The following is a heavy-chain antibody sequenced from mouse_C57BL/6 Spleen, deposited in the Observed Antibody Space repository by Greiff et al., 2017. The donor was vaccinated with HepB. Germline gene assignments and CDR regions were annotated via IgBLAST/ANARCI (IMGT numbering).Heavy chain of an antibody. CDR1: GYTFTSYT. D-gene: IGHD3-3*01. J-gene: IGHJ2*01. V-gene: IGHV1-4*01. Sequence: VQLQESGAELARPGASVKMSCKASGYTFTSYTMHWVKQRPGQGLEWIGYINPSSGYTKYNQKFKDKATLTADKSSSTAYMQLSSLTSEDSAVYYCARRGTGVYFDYWGQGTTLTVSS. CDR2: INPSSGYT. CDR3: ARRGTGVYFDY.